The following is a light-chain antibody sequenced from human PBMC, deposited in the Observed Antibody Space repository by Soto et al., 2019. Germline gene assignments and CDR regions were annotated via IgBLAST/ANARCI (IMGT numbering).Light chain of an antibody. V-gene: IGKV1-9*01. Sequence: DIQLTQSPSFLSASVGDRVTITCRASQAIGSFLAWYQQKPGKAPKLLISATSTLQSGVPSRFSGSGSGTEFTLTISSLQPEDYATYYCQELKNFPLTFGGGSKVEI. J-gene: IGKJ4*01. CDR2: ATS. CDR3: QELKNFPLT. CDR1: QAIGSF.